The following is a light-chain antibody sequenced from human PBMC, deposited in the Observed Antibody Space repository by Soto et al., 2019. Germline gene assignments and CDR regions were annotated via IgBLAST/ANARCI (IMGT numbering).Light chain of an antibody. CDR2: NIE. Sequence: QTVVTQEASLSVSPGGTVTLTCGLNSGSVSTSHYPSWYQQTPGQPPRTLILNIESRPSGVPERFSGTIIGRRAALTITVAQSEDESDYYCMLSVGTGVWVFGGGTKLTVL. J-gene: IGLJ3*02. V-gene: IGLV8-61*01. CDR3: MLSVGTGVWV. CDR1: SGSVSTSHY.